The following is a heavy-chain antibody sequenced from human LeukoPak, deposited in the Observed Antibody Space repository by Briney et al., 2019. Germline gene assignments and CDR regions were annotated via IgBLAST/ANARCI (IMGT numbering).Heavy chain of an antibody. CDR2: ISGSGGST. CDR3: AKERITMIVVVIPFFDY. Sequence: GGSLRLSCAASGFTFSSYAMSWVRQAPGKGLEWVSAISGSGGSTYYADSVKGRFTTSRDNSKNTLYLQMNSLRAEDTAVYYCAKERITMIVVVIPFFDYWGQGTLVTVSS. V-gene: IGHV3-23*01. D-gene: IGHD3-22*01. CDR1: GFTFSSYA. J-gene: IGHJ4*02.